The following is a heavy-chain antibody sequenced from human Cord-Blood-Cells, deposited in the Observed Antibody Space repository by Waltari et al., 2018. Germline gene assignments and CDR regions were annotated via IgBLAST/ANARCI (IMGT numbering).Heavy chain of an antibody. CDR1: GYTFTSSD. Sequence: QVQLVQSGAELKKLWASVKASCQASGYTFTSSDINWVRQATGQGLEWMGWMNPNSGNTGYAQKFQCRVTMTRNTSISTAYMELSSLRSEDTAVYYCARVRGSSWYFDYWGQGTLVTVSS. CDR3: ARVRGSSWYFDY. J-gene: IGHJ4*02. V-gene: IGHV1-8*01. CDR2: MNPNSGNT. D-gene: IGHD6-13*01.